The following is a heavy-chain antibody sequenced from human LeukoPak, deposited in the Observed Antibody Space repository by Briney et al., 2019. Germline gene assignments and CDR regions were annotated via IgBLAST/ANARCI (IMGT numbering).Heavy chain of an antibody. Sequence: GGSLRLSCAASGFTVSSKYMSWVRQAPGKGLEWVSVIYSGGSTYYADSVKGRFTISRDNSKNTLYLQMNSLRAEDTAVYYCARDSGPDAFDIWGQGTMVTVSS. D-gene: IGHD1-26*01. CDR1: GFTVSSKY. CDR3: ARDSGPDAFDI. J-gene: IGHJ3*02. V-gene: IGHV3-66*02. CDR2: IYSGGST.